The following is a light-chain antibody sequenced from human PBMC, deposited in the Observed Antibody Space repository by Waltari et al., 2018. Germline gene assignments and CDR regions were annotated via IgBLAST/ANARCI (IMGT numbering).Light chain of an antibody. CDR2: RND. J-gene: IGLJ2*01. V-gene: IGLV1-47*01. CDR1: DSNIGAYY. CDR3: ASWDDNLSGSL. Sequence: QSVLTQPPSASGTPGQTVTISCSGRDSNIGAYYVFCFQQLPETAPKLLIYRNDQRPSGVPDRFSGSKSVTSASLAISGLRSEDEASYYCASWDDNLSGSLFGGGTKLTVL.